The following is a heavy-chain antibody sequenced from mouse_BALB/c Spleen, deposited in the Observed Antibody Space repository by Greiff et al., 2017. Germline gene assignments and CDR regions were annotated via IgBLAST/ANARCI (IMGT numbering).Heavy chain of an antibody. CDR3: APYYGSSNWYFDV. D-gene: IGHD1-1*01. CDR1: GYTFTSYT. V-gene: IGHV1-4*01. J-gene: IGHJ1*01. Sequence: QVQLQQSGAELARPGASVQMSCKASGYTFTSYTMHWVQQRPGQGLEWIGYINPSSGYTNYTQKFKDKATLTADKSSSTAYMQLSSLTSEDSAVYYCAPYYGSSNWYFDVWGAGTTVTVSS. CDR2: INPSSGYT.